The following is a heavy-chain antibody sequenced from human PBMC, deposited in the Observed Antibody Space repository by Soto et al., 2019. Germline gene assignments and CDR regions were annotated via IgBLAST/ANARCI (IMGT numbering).Heavy chain of an antibody. V-gene: IGHV3-13*01. J-gene: IGHJ4*02. CDR1: GFTFSSYD. CDR3: ARAYYYDSSGYYYFDY. Sequence: EVQLVESGGGLVQPGGSLRLSCAASGFTFSSYDMHWVRQATGKGLEWVSAIGTAGDTYYPGSVKGRFTISRENAKNSLYLQMNSLRAGDTAVYYCARAYYYDSSGYYYFDYWGQGTLFTVSS. CDR2: IGTAGDT. D-gene: IGHD3-22*01.